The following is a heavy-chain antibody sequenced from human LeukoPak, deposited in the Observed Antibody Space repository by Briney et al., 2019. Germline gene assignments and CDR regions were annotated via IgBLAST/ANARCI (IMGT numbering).Heavy chain of an antibody. CDR1: GYTFTSYG. Sequence: GASVKVSCKASGYTFTSYGISWVRQAPGQGLEWMGWISAYNGNTNYAQNLQGRVTMTTDTSTSTAYMELRSLRSDDTAVYYCAGDLPTPTDYGGRGDFDYWGQGTLVTVSS. CDR3: AGDLPTPTDYGGRGDFDY. V-gene: IGHV1-18*01. CDR2: ISAYNGNT. D-gene: IGHD4-23*01. J-gene: IGHJ4*02.